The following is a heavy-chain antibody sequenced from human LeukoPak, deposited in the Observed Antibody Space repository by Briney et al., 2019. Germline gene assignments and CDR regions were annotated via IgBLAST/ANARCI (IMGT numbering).Heavy chain of an antibody. V-gene: IGHV1-46*01. CDR3: ARDQETGGGELPRDY. CDR1: GYTFTSYY. Sequence: ASVKVSCKASGYTFTSYYMHWVRQAPGQGLEWMGIINPSGGSTSYAQKFQGRVTMTRDTSTSTVYMELSSLRSEDTVVYYCARDQETGGGELPRDYWGQGTLVTVSS. D-gene: IGHD2-15*01. J-gene: IGHJ4*02. CDR2: INPSGGST.